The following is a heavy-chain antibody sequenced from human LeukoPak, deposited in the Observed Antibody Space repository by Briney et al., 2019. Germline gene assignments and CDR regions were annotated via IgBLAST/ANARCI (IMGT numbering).Heavy chain of an antibody. CDR2: IKQDGSEK. J-gene: IGHJ4*02. CDR1: GFTFSSYW. D-gene: IGHD3-3*01. CDR3: ARDRGNYDFWSGYSYYYFDY. V-gene: IGHV3-7*01. Sequence: GGSLRLSCAASGFTFSSYWMSWVRQAPVKGLEWVANIKQDGSEKYYVDSVKGRFTISRDNAKNSLYLQMNSLRAEDTAVYYCARDRGNYDFWSGYSYYYFDYWGQGTLVTVSS.